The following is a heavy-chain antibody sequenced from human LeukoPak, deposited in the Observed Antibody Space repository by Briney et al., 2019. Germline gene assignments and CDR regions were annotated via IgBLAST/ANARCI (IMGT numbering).Heavy chain of an antibody. CDR2: IYYSGST. J-gene: IGHJ4*02. Sequence: SETLSLTCTVSGGFISGYYWSWIRQPPGKGLEWIGYIYYSGSTTYNPSLKSRVTISVDTSKNQFSLKLGSVTAADTAVYYCARDGGFSGYDPLDYWGQGTLVTVSS. V-gene: IGHV4-59*01. D-gene: IGHD5-12*01. CDR1: GGFISGYY. CDR3: ARDGGFSGYDPLDY.